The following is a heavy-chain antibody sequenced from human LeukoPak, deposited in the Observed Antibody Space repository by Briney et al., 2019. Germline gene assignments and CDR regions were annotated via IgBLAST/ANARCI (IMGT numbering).Heavy chain of an antibody. J-gene: IGHJ3*02. CDR3: ARDSLNCSSTSCYLGAFDI. CDR2: IIPIFGTA. Sequence: SVKVSCKASGGTFSSYAISWVRQAPGQGLEWMGGIIPIFGTANYAQKFQGRVTITADESTSTAYMELSSLRSEDTAVYYCARDSLNCSSTSCYLGAFDIWGQGTMVTVSS. CDR1: GGTFSSYA. D-gene: IGHD2-2*01. V-gene: IGHV1-69*01.